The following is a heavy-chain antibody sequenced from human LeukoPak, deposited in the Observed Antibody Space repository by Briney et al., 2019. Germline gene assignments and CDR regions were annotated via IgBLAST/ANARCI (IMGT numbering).Heavy chain of an antibody. CDR3: ARGIGGSYSSYYYYGMDV. CDR2: INHGGST. Sequence: SETLSLTCAVYGGSFSGYYWSRIRQPPGKGLEWIGEINHGGSTNYNPSLKSRVTISVDTSKNQFSLKLSSVTAADTAVYYCARGIGGSYSSYYYYGMDVWGQGTTVTVSS. CDR1: GGSFSGYY. V-gene: IGHV4-34*01. D-gene: IGHD1-26*01. J-gene: IGHJ6*02.